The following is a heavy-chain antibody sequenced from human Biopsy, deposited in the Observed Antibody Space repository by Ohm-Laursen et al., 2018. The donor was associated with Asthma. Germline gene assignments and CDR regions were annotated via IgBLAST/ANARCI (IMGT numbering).Heavy chain of an antibody. CDR1: GDSIISGGSC. CDR2: IHHSGTS. Sequence: SQTLSLTCTVSGDSIISGGSCWNWIRQHPGKGLEWIGYIHHSGTSYFNPSLKSRVSFSRDTSKNQFSLRLSSVTAADTAMYYCARIPRRSGSYFVDYWGQGTLVTVSS. D-gene: IGHD3-22*01. CDR3: ARIPRRSGSYFVDY. J-gene: IGHJ4*02. V-gene: IGHV4-31*03.